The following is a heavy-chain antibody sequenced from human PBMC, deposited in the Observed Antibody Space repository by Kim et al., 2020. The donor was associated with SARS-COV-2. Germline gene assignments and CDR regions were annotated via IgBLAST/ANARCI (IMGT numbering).Heavy chain of an antibody. CDR3: VRVSQQGNYFDY. CDR2: SRNKANSYTT. V-gene: IGHV3-72*01. J-gene: IGHJ4*02. CDR1: GFTFSDYY. D-gene: IGHD6-13*01. Sequence: GGSLRLSCAVSGFTFSDYYVDWVRQAPGKGLEWVGRSRNKANSYTTEFAASVKGRFTISRDDSKNSLYLQMNSLKTEDTAFYYCVRVSQQGNYFDYWGQG.